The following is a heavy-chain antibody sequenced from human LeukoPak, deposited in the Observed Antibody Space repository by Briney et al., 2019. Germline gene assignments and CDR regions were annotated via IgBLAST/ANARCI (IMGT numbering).Heavy chain of an antibody. CDR1: GFTFSSNW. CDR2: KSDGSST. J-gene: IGHJ4*02. CDR3: ALFSWPYY. Sequence: GSLRLSCAASGFTFSSNWMHWVRQAPGKGLVWVSRKSDGSSTSYADSVKGRFTISRDNAKNTLYLQMNSLRAEDTAVYYCALFSWPYYWGQGTLVTVSS. V-gene: IGHV3-74*01.